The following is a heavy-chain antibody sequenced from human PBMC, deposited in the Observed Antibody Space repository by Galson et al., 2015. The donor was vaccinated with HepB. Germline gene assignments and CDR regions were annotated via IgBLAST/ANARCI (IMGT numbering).Heavy chain of an antibody. J-gene: IGHJ4*02. CDR3: ARDRAVARGGIDS. D-gene: IGHD6-19*01. CDR1: GLTFSSYW. CDR2: IKEDGSVK. V-gene: IGHV3-7*01. Sequence: SLRLSCAASGLTFSSYWMSWVRQAPGKGLEWVADIKEDGSVKYYVDSVEGRFTISRDNAKNSLYLQMDSLRAEDTAVYYCARDRAVARGGIDSWGQGTLVTVSS.